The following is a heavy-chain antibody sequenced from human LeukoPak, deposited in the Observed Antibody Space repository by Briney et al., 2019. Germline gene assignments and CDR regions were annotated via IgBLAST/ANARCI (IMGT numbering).Heavy chain of an antibody. V-gene: IGHV4-59*01. D-gene: IGHD6-6*01. CDR2: IYYSGST. CDR1: GGSLSTYY. Sequence: SETLSLTCTVSGGSLSTYYWSWIRQPPGKGLEWIGYIYYSGSTNYNPSLTSRVTISVDTSKNQFSLRLSSVTAADTAVYFCASGSSSSNFDYWGQGTLVTVSS. CDR3: ASGSSSSNFDY. J-gene: IGHJ4*02.